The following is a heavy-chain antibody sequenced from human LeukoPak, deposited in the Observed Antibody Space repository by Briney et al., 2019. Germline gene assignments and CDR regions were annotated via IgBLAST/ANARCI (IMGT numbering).Heavy chain of an antibody. Sequence: ASVKVSCKASGYTFTSYYMHWVRQAPGQGLEWMGIINPSGGSTSYAQKFQGRVTMTTDTSTTTVYMELSSLRSEDTAVYYCARDVGGTTSFDYWGQGTLVTVSS. D-gene: IGHD1-1*01. J-gene: IGHJ4*02. CDR3: ARDVGGTTSFDY. V-gene: IGHV1-46*01. CDR2: INPSGGST. CDR1: GYTFTSYY.